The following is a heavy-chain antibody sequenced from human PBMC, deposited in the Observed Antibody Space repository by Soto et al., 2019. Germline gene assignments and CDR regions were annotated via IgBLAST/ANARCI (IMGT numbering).Heavy chain of an antibody. D-gene: IGHD2-21*01. CDR2: ISGGSSYT. V-gene: IGHV3-11*06. J-gene: IGHJ4*02. CDR1: GFRFGDSY. Sequence: QVHLVESGGGLVKPGGSLRLSCAASGFRFGDSYMSWIRQAPGKGLEWVSYISGGSSYTNYADSAEGRFTTSRDNAKGLMFLQMNSLRAYDTAVYYCAKTIVAASGYYFDHWGQGNMVTVSS. CDR3: AKTIVAASGYYFDH.